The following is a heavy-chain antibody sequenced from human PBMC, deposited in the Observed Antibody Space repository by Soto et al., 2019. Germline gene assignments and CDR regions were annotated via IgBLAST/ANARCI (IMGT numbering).Heavy chain of an antibody. D-gene: IGHD3-10*01. Sequence: QVQLVQSGAAGKKPGSSVKVSCKASGGTFSRYTITWVRQAPGQGPEWMGGITPMFGTPNYEQKFQGRVTITADESTSTAYMELSSLRSEDTAAYYCAGNLRDYYGSGSYSPTDYWGQGTLVTVSS. CDR2: ITPMFGTP. V-gene: IGHV1-69*01. CDR1: GGTFSRYT. CDR3: AGNLRDYYGSGSYSPTDY. J-gene: IGHJ4*02.